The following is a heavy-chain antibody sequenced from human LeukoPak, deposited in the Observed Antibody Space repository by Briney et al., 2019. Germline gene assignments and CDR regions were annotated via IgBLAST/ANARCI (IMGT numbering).Heavy chain of an antibody. CDR2: IYYSGST. V-gene: IGHV4-39*01. J-gene: IGHJ4*02. Sequence: PSVTLSLTCTVSGGSISSSSYYWGWIRQPPGKWLEWIGSIYYSGSTYYNPSLKSRVTISVDTSKNQFSLKLSSVTAADTAVYYCEDGIRYFREFDYWGQGTLVTVSS. D-gene: IGHD3-9*01. CDR1: GGSISSSSYY. CDR3: EDGIRYFREFDY.